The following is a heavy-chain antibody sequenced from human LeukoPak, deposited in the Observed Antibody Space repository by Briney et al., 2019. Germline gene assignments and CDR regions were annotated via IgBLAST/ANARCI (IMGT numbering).Heavy chain of an antibody. Sequence: PSETLSLTCTVSGGSISSGGNYWSWIRQHPGKGLEWIGYIYYSGSTYYNPSLKSRVTISVDTSKNQFSLKLSSVTAADTAVYYCARGLGPDCSSTSCYASWFDPWGQGTLVTVSS. CDR3: ARGLGPDCSSTSCYASWFDP. CDR1: GGSISSGGNY. J-gene: IGHJ5*02. CDR2: IYYSGST. V-gene: IGHV4-31*03. D-gene: IGHD2-2*01.